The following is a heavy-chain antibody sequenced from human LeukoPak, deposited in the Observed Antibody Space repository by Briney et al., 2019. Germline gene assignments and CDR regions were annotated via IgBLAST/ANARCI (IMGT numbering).Heavy chain of an antibody. V-gene: IGHV1-8*01. CDR1: GYTFTSYD. J-gene: IGHJ3*02. D-gene: IGHD2-2*02. Sequence: ASVKVSCKASGYTFTSYDINWVRQANGQGLEWMGWMNPNSGNTGYAQKFQGRVTMTRDTSISAAYMELSRLRSDDTAVYYCARDIVVVPAAIRNDAFDIWGQGTMVTVSS. CDR3: ARDIVVVPAAIRNDAFDI. CDR2: MNPNSGNT.